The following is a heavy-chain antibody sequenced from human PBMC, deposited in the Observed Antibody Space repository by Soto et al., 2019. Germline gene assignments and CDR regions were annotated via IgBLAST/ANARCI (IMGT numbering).Heavy chain of an antibody. J-gene: IGHJ4*02. CDR2: ISYDGSNK. CDR1: GFTFSSYG. Sequence: QVQLVESGGGVVQPGRSLRLSCAASGFTFSSYGMHWVRQAPGKGLEWVAVISYDGSNKYYADSVKGRFTISRDNSENTLYLQMNSLRAEDTAVYYCAKDRGIVATKGGFDYWGQGTLVTVSS. D-gene: IGHD5-12*01. V-gene: IGHV3-30*18. CDR3: AKDRGIVATKGGFDY.